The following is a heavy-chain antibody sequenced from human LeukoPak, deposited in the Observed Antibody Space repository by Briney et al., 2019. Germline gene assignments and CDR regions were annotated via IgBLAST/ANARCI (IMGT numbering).Heavy chain of an antibody. CDR3: ARQRSGAAAAYNFDY. Sequence: SETLSLTCTVSGGSISSYYWSWIRQPPGKGLEWIGYIYYSGSTYYNPSLKSRVTISVDTSKNQFSLKLSSVTAADTAVYYCARQRSGAAAAYNFDYWGQGTLVTVSS. CDR1: GGSISSYY. V-gene: IGHV4-59*04. J-gene: IGHJ4*02. D-gene: IGHD6-13*01. CDR2: IYYSGST.